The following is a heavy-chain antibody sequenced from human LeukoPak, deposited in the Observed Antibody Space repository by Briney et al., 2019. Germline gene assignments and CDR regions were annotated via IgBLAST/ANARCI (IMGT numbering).Heavy chain of an antibody. D-gene: IGHD6-13*01. CDR1: GGSISSYY. CDR3: ARRDSWGPAGFDY. CDR2: IYYSGST. J-gene: IGHJ4*02. V-gene: IGHV4-59*08. Sequence: SETLSLTCTVSGGSISSYYWSWIRQPPGKGLEWIGYIYYSGSTNYNPSLKSRVTISVDTSKSQFSLKLSSVTAADTAVYYCARRDSWGPAGFDYWGQGTLVTVSS.